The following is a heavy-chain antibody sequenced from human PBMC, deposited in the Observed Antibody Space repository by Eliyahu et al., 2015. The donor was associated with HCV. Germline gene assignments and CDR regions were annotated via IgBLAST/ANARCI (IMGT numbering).Heavy chain of an antibody. Sequence: QVQLQESGPGLVKPSETLSLTCTVSGGSINYYYWSWMRQPPGKGLEWDWLYPFPWEPRQHPPLKSRVTISLATSKNQFSLKLNSVTAADTAFYYCARYMNPGVGHWFDPWGQGTLVTVSS. V-gene: IGHV4-59*01. J-gene: IGHJ5*02. CDR2: PFPWEP. CDR1: GGSINYYY. CDR3: ARYMNPGVGHWFDP. D-gene: IGHD1-1*01.